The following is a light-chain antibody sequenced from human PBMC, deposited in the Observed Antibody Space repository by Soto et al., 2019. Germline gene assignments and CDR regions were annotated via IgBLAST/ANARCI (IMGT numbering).Light chain of an antibody. Sequence: DIVMTQSPDSLAVSLGERATINCNSSHSVLYRSNNKNYLAWYQQKPGQPPKLLIYWASTRESGVPDRFSGSGSGTNFTLAISSLQPEDSATYYCLQDINYPWTFGQGTKVDIK. CDR1: HSVLYRSNNKNY. J-gene: IGKJ1*01. CDR2: WAS. V-gene: IGKV4-1*01. CDR3: LQDINYPWT.